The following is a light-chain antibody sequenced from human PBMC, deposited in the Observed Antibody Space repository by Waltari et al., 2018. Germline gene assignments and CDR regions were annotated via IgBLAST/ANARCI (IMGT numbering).Light chain of an antibody. CDR2: DVI. Sequence: SALTQPASVSGSPGQSIPLPGPATSLYVGLYTYVSWYQQHPDKVPKLLIFDVIYRPSGVSDRFSGSKSGNTASLTISGLRADDEADYYCLSFSAVGTRVFGTGTRVTVL. CDR3: LSFSAVGTRV. J-gene: IGLJ1*01. V-gene: IGLV2-14*03. CDR1: SLYVGLYTY.